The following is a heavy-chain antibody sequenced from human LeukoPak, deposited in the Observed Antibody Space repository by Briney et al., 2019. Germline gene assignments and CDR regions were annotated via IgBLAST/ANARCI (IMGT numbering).Heavy chain of an antibody. D-gene: IGHD1-26*01. V-gene: IGHV3-30*01. J-gene: IGHJ4*02. CDR2: ISYDGSNK. Sequence: PGGSLRLSCAASGFTFSSYAMHWVRQAPGKGLEWVAVISYDGSNKYYADSVKGRFTISRDNSKNTLYLQMNSLRAEDTAVYYCASREYYDNWGQGTLVTVSP. CDR1: GFTFSSYA. CDR3: ASREYYDN.